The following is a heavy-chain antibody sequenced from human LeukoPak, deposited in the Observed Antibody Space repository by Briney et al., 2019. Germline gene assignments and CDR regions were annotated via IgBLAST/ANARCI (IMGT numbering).Heavy chain of an antibody. CDR1: GGSISSYY. J-gene: IGHJ4*02. Sequence: SETLSLTCTVSGGSISSYYWGWIRQPPGKGLEWIGSIYYSGSTYYNPSLKSRVTISVDTSKNQFSLKLSSVTAADTAVYYCARQREWELLNYFDYWGQGTLVTVSS. V-gene: IGHV4-39*01. D-gene: IGHD1-26*01. CDR2: IYYSGST. CDR3: ARQREWELLNYFDY.